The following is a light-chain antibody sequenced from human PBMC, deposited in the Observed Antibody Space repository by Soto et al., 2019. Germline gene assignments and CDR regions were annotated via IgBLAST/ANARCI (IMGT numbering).Light chain of an antibody. CDR1: QRISNSY. CDR3: QQYGTPRSVT. V-gene: IGKV3-20*01. J-gene: IGKJ5*01. CDR2: DAS. Sequence: EILMTQSPSTLSVSPGERVTLSCRASQRISNSYLAWYQQRPGHAPRLLIFDASNRATGIPDSFSGSGFGTDFTLTISKVERDDFAVYYCQQYGTPRSVTFGQGTRLEIK.